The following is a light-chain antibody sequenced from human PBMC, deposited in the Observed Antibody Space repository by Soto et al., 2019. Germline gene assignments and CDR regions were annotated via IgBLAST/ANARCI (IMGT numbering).Light chain of an antibody. CDR2: DDN. Sequence: QSVLTQPASVSAAPGQKVTISCSGSSSNIGNNDVSWYQQLPGTVPKLLIYDDNKRSSGIPDRFSGSKSGTSATLGITGLQTGDEADYYSGTWDRSLSAVLFGGGTKLTVL. V-gene: IGLV1-51*01. CDR1: SSNIGNND. J-gene: IGLJ2*01. CDR3: GTWDRSLSAVL.